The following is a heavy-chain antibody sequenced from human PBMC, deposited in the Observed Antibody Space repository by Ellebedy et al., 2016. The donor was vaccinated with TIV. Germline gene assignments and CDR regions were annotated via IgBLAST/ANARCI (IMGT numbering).Heavy chain of an antibody. CDR2: MYYRGDT. D-gene: IGHD2-2*01. CDR3: AILMGPTSPDDY. J-gene: IGHJ4*02. V-gene: IGHV4-39*01. CDR1: GGSISSRSYY. Sequence: MPSETLSLTCTVSGGSISSRSYYWGWIRQPPGKGLEWIGGMYYRGDTYSNPSLKSRVTISVDTSKNQFSLKLRSVTAADTAVYYCAILMGPTSPDDYWGQGTLVSVSS.